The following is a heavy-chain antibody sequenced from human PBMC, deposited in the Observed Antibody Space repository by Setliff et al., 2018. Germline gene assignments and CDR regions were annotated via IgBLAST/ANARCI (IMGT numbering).Heavy chain of an antibody. J-gene: IGHJ3*01. CDR2: FDPEDGET. CDR3: ARDRGYCSSTACYPYIPGLDV. CDR1: GYTLTELS. Sequence: ASVKVSCKVSGYTLTELSRHWVRQAPGKGLEWMGGFDPEDGETIYAQKFQGRVTMTEDTSTDTAYMELSSLRPDDTAVYYCARDRGYCSSTACYPYIPGLDVWGQGTMVTVSS. D-gene: IGHD2-2*01. V-gene: IGHV1-24*01.